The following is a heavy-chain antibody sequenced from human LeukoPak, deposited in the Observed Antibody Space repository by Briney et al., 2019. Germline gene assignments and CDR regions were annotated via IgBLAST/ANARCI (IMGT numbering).Heavy chain of an antibody. CDR3: ARVGAEDAFDI. J-gene: IGHJ3*02. D-gene: IGHD3-16*01. Sequence: GGSLILSCAASGFTFSSYSMNWVRQAPGKGLEWVSSISSSSSYIYYADSVKGRFTISRDNAKNSLYLQMNSLRAEDTAVYYCARVGAEDAFDIWGQGTMVTVSS. CDR1: GFTFSSYS. CDR2: ISSSSSYI. V-gene: IGHV3-21*01.